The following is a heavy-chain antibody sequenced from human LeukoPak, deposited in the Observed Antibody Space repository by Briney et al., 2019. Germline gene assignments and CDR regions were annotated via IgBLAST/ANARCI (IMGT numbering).Heavy chain of an antibody. D-gene: IGHD3-22*01. J-gene: IGHJ4*02. CDR3: AREADYYDSSGQDY. CDR1: GLTFNMYS. Sequence: GSLRLSCAASGLTFNMYSTSWVRHAPGKGLGWVANIKEDGSRKEYVDSVRGRFTISRDNAKNSLYLRMDSLRAEDTAGYYCAREADYYDSSGQDYWGQGTLVTVSS. CDR2: IKEDGSRK. V-gene: IGHV3-7*01.